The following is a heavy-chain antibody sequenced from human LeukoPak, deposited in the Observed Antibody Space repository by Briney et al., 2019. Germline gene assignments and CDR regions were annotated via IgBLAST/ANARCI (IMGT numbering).Heavy chain of an antibody. J-gene: IGHJ4*02. D-gene: IGHD3-10*01. CDR1: GFTFSSYA. CDR2: ISGSGGRP. CDR3: AKGHTTMVRGVIDY. Sequence: GGSLRLSCAASGFTFSSYAISGAPQAPGRGREGVSAISGSGGRPYSADPVKGRFTISRDNSKNTLYLQMNSLRAEDTAVYYCAKGHTTMVRGVIDYWGQGTLVTVSS. V-gene: IGHV3-23*01.